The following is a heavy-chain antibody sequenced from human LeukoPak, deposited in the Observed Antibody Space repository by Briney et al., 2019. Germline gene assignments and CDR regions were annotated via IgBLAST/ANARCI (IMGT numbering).Heavy chain of an antibody. Sequence: PGGSLRLSCAASGFTFDDYAMHWVRQAPGKGLEWVSGISWNSGSIGYADSVKGRFTISRDNAKNSLYLQMNSLRAEDTAVYYCAREKGLWFGERMGMDVWGQGTTVTVSS. CDR1: GFTFDDYA. V-gene: IGHV3-9*01. CDR2: ISWNSGSI. J-gene: IGHJ6*02. CDR3: AREKGLWFGERMGMDV. D-gene: IGHD3-10*01.